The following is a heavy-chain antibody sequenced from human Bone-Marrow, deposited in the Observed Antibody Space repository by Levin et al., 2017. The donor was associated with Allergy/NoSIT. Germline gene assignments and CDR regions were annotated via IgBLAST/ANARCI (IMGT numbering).Heavy chain of an antibody. J-gene: IGHJ6*02. CDR2: IIPVFPTA. CDR1: GGTFSTYA. Sequence: KISCKVSGGTFSTYAINWVRQAPGQGLEWMGKIIPVFPTADYAQKFQGRVTITADESTATAYMELSSLRSEDTAVYYCATEPSPDGYYYYGMDVWGQGTTVTVSS. D-gene: IGHD1-14*01. CDR3: ATEPSPDGYYYYGMDV. V-gene: IGHV1-69*15.